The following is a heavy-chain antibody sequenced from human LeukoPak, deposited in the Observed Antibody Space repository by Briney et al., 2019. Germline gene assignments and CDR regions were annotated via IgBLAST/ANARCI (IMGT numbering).Heavy chain of an antibody. J-gene: IGHJ4*02. Sequence: GGSLRLSCAASGFTFSSHGMHWVRQAPGKGLEWVAFIHYDGSKKYYADSVKGRFTVSSDNSKNTLYLQMNSLRAEDTAVYYCRSGFGDYASQENDYWGQGTLVTVSS. CDR1: GFTFSSHG. D-gene: IGHD4-17*01. CDR3: RSGFGDYASQENDY. CDR2: IHYDGSKK. V-gene: IGHV3-30*02.